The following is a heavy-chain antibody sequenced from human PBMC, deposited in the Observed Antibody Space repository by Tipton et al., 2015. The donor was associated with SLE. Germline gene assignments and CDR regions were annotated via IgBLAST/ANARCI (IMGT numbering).Heavy chain of an antibody. CDR3: AREADTGSSALDV. CDR2: IENSGTT. CDR1: GGSFSSVVHF. V-gene: IGHV4-31*03. Sequence: TLSLTCTVSGGSFSSVVHFWSWIRQLPGKGLEWIGNIENSGTTYYNPSLKSRLTMSVDTSKKHFSLNLTSVTAADTAVYYCAREADTGSSALDVWGQGTMVTVSS. J-gene: IGHJ3*01. D-gene: IGHD3-10*01.